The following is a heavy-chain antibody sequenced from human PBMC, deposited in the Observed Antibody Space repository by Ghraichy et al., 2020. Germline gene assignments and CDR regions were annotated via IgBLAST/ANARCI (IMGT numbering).Heavy chain of an antibody. Sequence: SETLSLTCTVAGGSISNSYYYWGWIRQPPGKGLEWIGNLFYSGTTYYNPSLRGRVAVSVDTSKKQFSLNLSSVTAADTAVYYCARLIAASDHWYFHLWGRGTLVTVSS. J-gene: IGHJ2*01. CDR1: GGSISNSYYY. CDR3: ARLIAASDHWYFHL. V-gene: IGHV4-39*07. CDR2: LFYSGTT. D-gene: IGHD6-6*01.